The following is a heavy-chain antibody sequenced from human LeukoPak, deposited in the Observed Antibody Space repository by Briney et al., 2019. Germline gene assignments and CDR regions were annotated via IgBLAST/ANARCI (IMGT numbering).Heavy chain of an antibody. V-gene: IGHV4-59*01. J-gene: IGHJ4*02. Sequence: PSETLSLTCTVSGGSISSYYWSWIRQPPGKGLEWIGFIHYSGSANYNPSLRSRVTISVDTSKNQFSLKLTSVTAADTAVYYCARTGVVATSYFFDYWGQGTLVTVSS. CDR3: ARTGVVATSYFFDY. CDR1: GGSISSYY. D-gene: IGHD5-12*01. CDR2: IHYSGSA.